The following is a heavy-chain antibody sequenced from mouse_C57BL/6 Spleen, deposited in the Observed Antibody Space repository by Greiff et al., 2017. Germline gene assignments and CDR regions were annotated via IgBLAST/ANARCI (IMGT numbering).Heavy chain of an antibody. V-gene: IGHV1-63*01. CDR3: AGGGLVARFDY. CDR1: GYTFTNYW. J-gene: IGHJ2*01. CDR2: IYPGGGYT. Sequence: QVQLQQSGAELVRPGTSVKMSCKASGYTFTNYWIGWVKQRPGHGLEWIGDIYPGGGYTNYNEKFKGKATLTADKSSSTAYMQFSSLTSEDSAVYYCAGGGLVARFDYWGQGTTLTVSS. D-gene: IGHD2-10*02.